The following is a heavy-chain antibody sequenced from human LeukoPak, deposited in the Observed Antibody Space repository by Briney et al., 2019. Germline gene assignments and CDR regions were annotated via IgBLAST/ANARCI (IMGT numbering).Heavy chain of an antibody. Sequence: GGSLRLSCAASGFTFSGSAMHWVRQASGKGLEWVGRIRSKANSYATAYAASVKGRFTISRDNSKNTLYLQMNSLRAEDTAVYYCARDSSGWYSGGDYWGQGTLVTVSS. V-gene: IGHV3-73*01. CDR2: IRSKANSYAT. CDR1: GFTFSGSA. CDR3: ARDSSGWYSGGDY. D-gene: IGHD6-19*01. J-gene: IGHJ4*02.